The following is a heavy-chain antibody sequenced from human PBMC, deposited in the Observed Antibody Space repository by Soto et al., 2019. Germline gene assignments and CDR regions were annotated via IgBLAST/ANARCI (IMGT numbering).Heavy chain of an antibody. D-gene: IGHD6-19*01. V-gene: IGHV4-30-2*01. CDR1: GGSISSGGYS. CDR3: ARGGGRIEVAVPEFDP. J-gene: IGHJ5*02. Sequence: SETLSLTCAVSGGSISSGGYSWSWIRQPPGKGLEWIGYIYHSGSTYYNPSLKSRVTISVDRSKNQFSLKLSSVTAADTAVYYCARGGGRIEVAVPEFDPWGQGTLVPVSS. CDR2: IYHSGST.